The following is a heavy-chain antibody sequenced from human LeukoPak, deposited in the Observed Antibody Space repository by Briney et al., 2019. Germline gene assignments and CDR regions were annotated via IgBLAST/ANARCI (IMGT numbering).Heavy chain of an antibody. CDR3: ARPPGNAVTSIY. J-gene: IGHJ4*02. D-gene: IGHD4-17*01. Sequence: ASVKVSCKASGYTFTTYDLNSVRQAPGQGLEWVGWMTPNSGDTGYAQNFQGRVTMTRNTSIGTAYMELSSLRSEDTAVYYCARPPGNAVTSIYWGQGTLVTVSS. V-gene: IGHV1-8*01. CDR2: MTPNSGDT. CDR1: GYTFTTYD.